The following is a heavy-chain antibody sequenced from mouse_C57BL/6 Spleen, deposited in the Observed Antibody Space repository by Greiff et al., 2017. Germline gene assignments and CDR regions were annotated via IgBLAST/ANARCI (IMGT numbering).Heavy chain of an antibody. CDR2: IDPSDSYT. CDR3: ARSVTTRAMDY. D-gene: IGHD2-2*01. Sequence: VQLQQPGAELVMPGASVKLSCKASGYTFTSYWMHWVKQRPGQGLEWIGEIDPSDSYTNYNQKFKGKSTLTVDKSSSTAYMQLSSLTSEDYAVYYCARSVTTRAMDYWGQGTSVTVSS. CDR1: GYTFTSYW. V-gene: IGHV1-69*01. J-gene: IGHJ4*01.